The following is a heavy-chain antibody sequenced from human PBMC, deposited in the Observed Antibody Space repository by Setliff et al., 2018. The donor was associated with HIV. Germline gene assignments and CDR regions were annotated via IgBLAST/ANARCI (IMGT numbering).Heavy chain of an antibody. D-gene: IGHD4-17*01. J-gene: IGHJ5*02. Sequence: PSETLSLTCAVSGASISSSNWWSWVRQPPGKGLEWIGEIYFNLQTNYNPAFKSRVSMGLDNAKHQFSLRLTSVTAADTAIYYCTRDWRAYGLMGSWGQGMLVTVSS. V-gene: IGHV4-4*02. CDR2: IYFNLQT. CDR1: GASISSSNW. CDR3: TRDWRAYGLMGS.